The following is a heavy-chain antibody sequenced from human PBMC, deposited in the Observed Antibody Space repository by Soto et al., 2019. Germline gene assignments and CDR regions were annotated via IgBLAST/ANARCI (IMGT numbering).Heavy chain of an antibody. V-gene: IGHV3-15*01. D-gene: IGHD2-2*01. Sequence: PGGSLRLSCAASGFTFSNAWMSWVRQAPGKGLEWVGRIKSKTDGGTTDYAAPVKGRFTISRDDSKNTLYLQMNSLKTEDTAVYYCCLQMLILSYYGMDVWGQGTTVTVSS. J-gene: IGHJ6*02. CDR3: CLQMLILSYYGMDV. CDR2: IKSKTDGGTT. CDR1: GFTFSNAW.